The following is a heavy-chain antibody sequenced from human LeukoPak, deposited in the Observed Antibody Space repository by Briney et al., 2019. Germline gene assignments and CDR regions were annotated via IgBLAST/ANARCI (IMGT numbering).Heavy chain of an antibody. Sequence: PSETLSLTCTVSGGSISSHYWSWIRQPPGKGLEWIGYIYYSGSTNYNPSLKSRVTISVDTSKNQFSLKLSSVTAADTAVYYCARSAEMATILRVLNYFDYWGQGTLVTVSS. D-gene: IGHD5-24*01. V-gene: IGHV4-59*11. J-gene: IGHJ4*02. CDR1: GGSISSHY. CDR2: IYYSGST. CDR3: ARSAEMATILRVLNYFDY.